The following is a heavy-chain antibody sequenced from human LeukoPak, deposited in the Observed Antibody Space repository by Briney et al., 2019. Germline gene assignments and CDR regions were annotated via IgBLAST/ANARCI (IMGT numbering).Heavy chain of an antibody. CDR3: ARETRDYASSWGDY. CDR1: GLSFTSYS. J-gene: IGHJ4*02. V-gene: IGHV3-21*01. D-gene: IGHD6-13*01. CDR2: ISTSSTYM. Sequence: PGGSLRLSCAASGLSFTSYSMTWVRRAPGKGLEWVSSISTSSTYMYYADSVKGRFTISRDNTKNTLYLHMNSLRAEDTAMYYCARETRDYASSWGDYWGQGTLVTVPS.